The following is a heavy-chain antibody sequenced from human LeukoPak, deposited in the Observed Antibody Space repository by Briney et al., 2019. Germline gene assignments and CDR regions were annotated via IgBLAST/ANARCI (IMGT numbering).Heavy chain of an antibody. CDR2: ISGSGGST. J-gene: IGHJ4*02. D-gene: IGHD6-19*01. Sequence: GGSLRLSCAASGFTFGSYAMTWVRQAPGKGLEWVSHISGSGGSTYHADSVKGRFTISRDNSKNSVYLQMNSLRAEDTAVYYCAKTTAGHSSGRDPGWPVDYWGQGTLVTVSS. V-gene: IGHV3-23*01. CDR1: GFTFGSYA. CDR3: AKTTAGHSSGRDPGWPVDY.